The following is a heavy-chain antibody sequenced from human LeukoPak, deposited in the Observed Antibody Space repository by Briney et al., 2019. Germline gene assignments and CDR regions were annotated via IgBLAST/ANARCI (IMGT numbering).Heavy chain of an antibody. V-gene: IGHV4-39*01. CDR1: GASISSSGYS. CDR3: ARHPRSRYNYGFDAFHI. CDR2: INYGGNT. Sequence: SETLSLTCTVSGASISSSGYSWGWIRQPPGKGLEWIGSINYGGNTYYNPSLKSRVTISVDTSKNQFSLKLSSVTAADTAGYYCARHPRSRYNYGFDAFHIWAKGQWSPSLQ. D-gene: IGHD5-18*01. J-gene: IGHJ3*02.